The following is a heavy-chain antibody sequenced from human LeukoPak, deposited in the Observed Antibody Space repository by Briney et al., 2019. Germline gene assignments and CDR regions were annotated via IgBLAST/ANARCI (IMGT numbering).Heavy chain of an antibody. D-gene: IGHD3-10*01. Sequence: SETLSLTCTVSGGSISSYYWSWIRQPPGKGLEWIGYIYYSGSTNYNPSLKGRVTISVDTSKNQFSLKLSSVTAADTAVYYCARAVRGYFLLPYGMDVWGQGTTVTVSS. J-gene: IGHJ6*02. CDR3: ARAVRGYFLLPYGMDV. CDR2: IYYSGST. V-gene: IGHV4-59*08. CDR1: GGSISSYY.